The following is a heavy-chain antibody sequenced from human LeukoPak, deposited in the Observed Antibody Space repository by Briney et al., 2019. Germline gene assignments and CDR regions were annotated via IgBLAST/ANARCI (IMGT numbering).Heavy chain of an antibody. CDR2: IYTSGST. V-gene: IGHV4-4*09. Sequence: SENLSCTCTVSGGSINGYYWSWIRQPPGKGLEGFGCIYTSGSTNYNPSLKSRVTISVDTSKNQFSLKLSSVTAADTAVYYCARSGPSIAARAYYYYYMDVWGKGTTVTVSS. CDR1: GGSINGYY. J-gene: IGHJ6*03. D-gene: IGHD6-6*01. CDR3: ARSGPSIAARAYYYYYMDV.